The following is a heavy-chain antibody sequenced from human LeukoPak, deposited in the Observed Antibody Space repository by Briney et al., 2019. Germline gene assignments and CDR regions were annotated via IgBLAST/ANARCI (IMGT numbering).Heavy chain of an antibody. J-gene: IGHJ4*02. CDR1: GGSISDTSHF. CDR2: IYYSGRT. V-gene: IGHV4-39*01. D-gene: IGHD1-1*01. CDR3: ARHRWDGTFNFDY. Sequence: PSETLSLTCTVSGGSISDTSHFWGWIRQPPGKGLEWIGSIYYSGRTYNNPSLKSRVTISVDTSKNQFSLKLSSVTAADTAVYYCARHRWDGTFNFDYWGQGTLVPVSS.